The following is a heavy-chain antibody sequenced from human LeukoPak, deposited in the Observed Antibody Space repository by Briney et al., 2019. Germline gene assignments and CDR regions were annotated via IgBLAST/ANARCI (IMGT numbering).Heavy chain of an antibody. CDR1: GFTFSSFW. CDR2: ISGSGGST. V-gene: IGHV3-23*01. Sequence: GGSLRLSFAASGFTFSSFWMSWVRQAPGRGLEWVSAISGSGGSTYYADSVKGRFTISRDNSKNTLYLQMNSLRAEDTAVYYCAKTIYQLLRGFDYWGQGTLVTVSS. D-gene: IGHD2-2*01. CDR3: AKTIYQLLRGFDY. J-gene: IGHJ4*02.